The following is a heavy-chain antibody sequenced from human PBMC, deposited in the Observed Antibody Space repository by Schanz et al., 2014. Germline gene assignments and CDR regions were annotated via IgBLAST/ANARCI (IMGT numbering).Heavy chain of an antibody. D-gene: IGHD3-3*01. V-gene: IGHV1-18*01. J-gene: IGHJ4*02. CDR2: ISAYNGNT. CDR3: ARDRRFFDRDDLYYFDS. CDR1: GYIFINSG. Sequence: GPEVKKPGATVKVSCKASGYIFINSGISWVRQAPGQGLEWMGWISAYNGNTKYPQKLQGRVTMTTDTSTSTAYMELRSLRADDTAVYYCARDRRFFDRDDLYYFDSWGQGTLVTVSS.